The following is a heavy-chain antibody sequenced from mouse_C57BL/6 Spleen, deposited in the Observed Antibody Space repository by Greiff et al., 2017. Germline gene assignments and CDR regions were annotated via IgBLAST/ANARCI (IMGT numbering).Heavy chain of an antibody. V-gene: IGHV1-42*01. CDR1: GYSFTGYY. CDR3: ARRITTVVATPLDY. Sequence: VQLKESGPELVKPGASVKISCKASGYSFTGYYMNWVKQSPEKSLEWIGEINPSTGGTTYNQKFKAKATLTVDKSSSTAYMQLKSLTSEDSAVXYCARRITTVVATPLDYWGQGTTLTVSS. D-gene: IGHD1-1*01. CDR2: INPSTGGT. J-gene: IGHJ2*01.